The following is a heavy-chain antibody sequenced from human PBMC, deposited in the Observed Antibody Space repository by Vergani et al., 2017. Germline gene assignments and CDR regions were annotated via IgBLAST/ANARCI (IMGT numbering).Heavy chain of an antibody. D-gene: IGHD2-21*02. V-gene: IGHV3-30*02. CDR3: AKYLRDSTDGLPDY. Sequence: QVPFVESAGGVVQPGGSLRLSRAASGFTFSNFGMHWIRQGPGKGREWLAYLGKDGIKSRDRDAVKGRFTVSRNNSKDILYLQMDSLRSEDTALYYCAKYLRDSTDGLPDYWGPGTLVIVSS. CDR1: GFTFSNFG. J-gene: IGHJ4*02. CDR2: LGKDGIKS.